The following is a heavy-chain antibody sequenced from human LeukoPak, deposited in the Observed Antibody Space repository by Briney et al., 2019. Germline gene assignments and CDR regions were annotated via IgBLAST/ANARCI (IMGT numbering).Heavy chain of an antibody. CDR1: GYTFTSYY. Sequence: ASVKVSCKASGYTFTSYYIHWVRQAPGQGLEWMGLINPSGGSTNYAQKFQGRVTMTRDTSTSTVCMELSSLRSDDTAVYYCARGPRITLVRGGQWYYYMDVWGKGTTVTISS. J-gene: IGHJ6*03. V-gene: IGHV1-46*01. CDR3: ARGPRITLVRGGQWYYYMDV. D-gene: IGHD3-10*01. CDR2: INPSGGST.